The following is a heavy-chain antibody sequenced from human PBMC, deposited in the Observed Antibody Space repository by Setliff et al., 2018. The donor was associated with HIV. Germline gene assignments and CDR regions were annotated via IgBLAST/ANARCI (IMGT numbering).Heavy chain of an antibody. CDR2: ISGYNGNT. CDR3: ARRGYSYDTSGYYYYFDY. CDR1: GYTFTYYG. Sequence: ASVKVSCKASGYTFTYYGISWVRQAPGQGLEWMGWISGYNGNTLYAQKFQGRVTMTTDTSTRTAYMELGNLRPDDTAVYYCARRGYSYDTSGYYYYFDYWGQGTLVTVSS. D-gene: IGHD3-22*01. V-gene: IGHV1-18*01. J-gene: IGHJ4*02.